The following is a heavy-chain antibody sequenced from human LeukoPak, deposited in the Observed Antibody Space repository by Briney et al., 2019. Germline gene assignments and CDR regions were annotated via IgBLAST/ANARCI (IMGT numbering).Heavy chain of an antibody. V-gene: IGHV1-2*02. Sequence: ASVKVSCKASGYTFTGYYMHWVRQAPGQGLEWMGWINPNSGGTNYAQKFQGRVTITRNTSISTAYMELSSLRSEDTAVYYCARGRLIAAAANYYYMDVWGKGTTVTVSS. D-gene: IGHD6-13*01. CDR3: ARGRLIAAAANYYYMDV. CDR1: GYTFTGYY. J-gene: IGHJ6*03. CDR2: INPNSGGT.